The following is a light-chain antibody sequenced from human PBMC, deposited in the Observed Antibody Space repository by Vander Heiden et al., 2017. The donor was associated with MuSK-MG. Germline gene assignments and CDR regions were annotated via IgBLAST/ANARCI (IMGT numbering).Light chain of an antibody. CDR3: QQVNSYSWT. V-gene: IGKV1-5*03. J-gene: IGKJ1*01. Sequence: DIQMTQSPSILSASVGDTVTITCRASQSIGSWLAWYQQTPGKAPKLLISKASSLETGVPSRFSGSGSGTEFTLTISSLQPDDFATYYCQQVNSYSWTFGQGTKVDIK. CDR1: QSIGSW. CDR2: KAS.